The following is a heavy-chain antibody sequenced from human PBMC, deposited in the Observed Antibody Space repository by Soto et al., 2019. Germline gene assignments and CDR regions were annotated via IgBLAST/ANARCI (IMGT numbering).Heavy chain of an antibody. J-gene: IGHJ4*02. CDR3: ARNTTTVTQIPSDF. D-gene: IGHD4-17*01. CDR2: ISASNGYT. Sequence: QVQLVQSGAEVKKPGASVKVSCRASGYTFGNYGITWLRQAPGQGLEWMGWISASNGYTNYAQNLQGRVTMSTVTSTRTAYMLLRSRRPDDTAVQNCARNTTTVTQIPSDFWGQGTLVTVPS. V-gene: IGHV1-18*01. CDR1: GYTFGNYG.